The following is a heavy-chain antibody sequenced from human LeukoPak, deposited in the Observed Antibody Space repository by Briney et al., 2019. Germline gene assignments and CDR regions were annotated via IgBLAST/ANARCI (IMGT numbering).Heavy chain of an antibody. J-gene: IGHJ5*02. CDR2: INTDGSST. D-gene: IGHD6-19*01. Sequence: GGSLRLSCAASGFTFSSYWMHWVRQALGKGLVWVSRINTDGSSTSYADSVKGRFTISRDNAKNTLYLQMNSLRAEDTAVYYCARDTGIAVAGTWGQGTLVTVSS. CDR3: ARDTGIAVAGT. CDR1: GFTFSSYW. V-gene: IGHV3-74*01.